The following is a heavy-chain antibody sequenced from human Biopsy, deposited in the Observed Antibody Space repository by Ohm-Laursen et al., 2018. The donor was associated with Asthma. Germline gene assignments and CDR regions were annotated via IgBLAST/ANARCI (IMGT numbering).Heavy chain of an antibody. D-gene: IGHD3-3*01. CDR2: ISDGGYST. CDR1: GFSFFTYG. Sequence: SLRLSCTASGFSFFTYGMNWVRRAPEKGLEWVAVISDGGYSTNYADSVRGRFTISRDDSRDTLYLQLNSLTAEDTAVYFCARGGFCSGVTCFPFDHWGQGTRVSVSS. CDR3: ARGGFCSGVTCFPFDH. V-gene: IGHV3-23*01. J-gene: IGHJ4*02.